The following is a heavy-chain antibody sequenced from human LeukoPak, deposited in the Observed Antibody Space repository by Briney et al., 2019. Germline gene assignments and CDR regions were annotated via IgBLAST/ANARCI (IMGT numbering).Heavy chain of an antibody. CDR2: ISAYNGNT. Sequence: AASVKVSCKASGYTFTSYGISWVRQAPGQGLEWMGWISAYNGNTNYAQKLQGRVTMTTDTSTSTAYMELRSLRSDDTAVYYRARSYSSGWYADYWGQGTLVTVSS. D-gene: IGHD6-19*01. CDR3: ARSYSSGWYADY. CDR1: GYTFTSYG. J-gene: IGHJ4*02. V-gene: IGHV1-18*04.